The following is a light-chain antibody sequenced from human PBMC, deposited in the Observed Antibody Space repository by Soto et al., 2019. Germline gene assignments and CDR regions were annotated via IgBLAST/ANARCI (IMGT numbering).Light chain of an antibody. CDR1: QSVSSN. CDR3: QQYGTSSEAT. CDR2: GAS. Sequence: EIVMTQSPATLSVSPGERATLSCRASQSVSSNLAWYQQKPGQAPRLLIYGASTRATGIPARFSGSGSGTEFTLTISRVEPEDFAVYYCQQYGTSSEATFGGGTKVEIK. J-gene: IGKJ4*01. V-gene: IGKV3-15*01.